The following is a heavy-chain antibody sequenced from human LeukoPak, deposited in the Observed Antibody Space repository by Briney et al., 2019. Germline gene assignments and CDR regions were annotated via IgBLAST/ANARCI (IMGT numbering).Heavy chain of an antibody. J-gene: IGHJ6*02. CDR3: ARENTYGYSYGMDV. CDR2: ISSSGGNT. V-gene: IGHV1-46*01. D-gene: IGHD3-22*01. Sequence: ASVKVSCKASGYTFTSYYMYWVRQAPGQGLEWMGIISSSGGNTSYAQNFQGRVTMTRDTSARLVYMELRSLRSEDTAVYYCARENTYGYSYGMDVWGQGTTVTVSS. CDR1: GYTFTSYY.